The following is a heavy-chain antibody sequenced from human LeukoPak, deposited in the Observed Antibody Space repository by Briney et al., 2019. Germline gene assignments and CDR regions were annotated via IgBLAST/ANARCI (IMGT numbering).Heavy chain of an antibody. J-gene: IGHJ3*02. Sequence: GGSLRLSCAASGFTFSRYWMSWVRQAPGKGLEWVANIKQDGSEKYYVGSVTGRFTISRDNAKNSLYLEMNSLRAEDTAVYYCAREYGPVDGYNLLERNSGAFDIWGQGTMVTVSS. V-gene: IGHV3-7*01. CDR3: AREYGPVDGYNLLERNSGAFDI. CDR1: GFTFSRYW. D-gene: IGHD5-24*01. CDR2: IKQDGSEK.